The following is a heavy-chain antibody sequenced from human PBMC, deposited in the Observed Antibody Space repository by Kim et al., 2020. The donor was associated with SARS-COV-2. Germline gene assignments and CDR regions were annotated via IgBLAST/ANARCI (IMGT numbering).Heavy chain of an antibody. CDR2: LTCAGSGT. Sequence: GGSLRLSCAASGFTLSSHDMRWVRQASGKGLEWVAFLTCAGSGTYYADSVRGRFTISRDNSKNTLYLQMNSLRVEDTAIYYCARGKFMSWGQGTMVTVSS. CDR1: GFTLSSHD. D-gene: IGHD3-10*02. V-gene: IGHV3-23*03. J-gene: IGHJ5*02. CDR3: ARGKFMS.